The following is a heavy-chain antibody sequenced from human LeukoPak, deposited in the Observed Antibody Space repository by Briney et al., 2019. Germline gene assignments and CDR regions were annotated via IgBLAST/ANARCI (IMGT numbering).Heavy chain of an antibody. CDR1: GFTFSSYA. Sequence: GRSLRLSCAASGFTFSSYAMHWVRQAPGKGLEWVAVISYVGSNKYYADSVKGRFTISRDNSKNTLYLQMNSLRAEDTAVYYCARDLFITGTTSYFDYWGQGTLVTVSS. CDR2: ISYVGSNK. V-gene: IGHV3-30-3*01. J-gene: IGHJ4*02. D-gene: IGHD1-7*01. CDR3: ARDLFITGTTSYFDY.